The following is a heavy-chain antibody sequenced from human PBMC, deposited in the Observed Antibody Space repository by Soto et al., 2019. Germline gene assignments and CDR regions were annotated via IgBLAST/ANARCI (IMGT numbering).Heavy chain of an antibody. CDR3: ARGRYLATKHRQWWYFDF. D-gene: IGHD3-10*01. Sequence: ASVKVSCKASGYTFITNGINWVRQAPGQGLEWMGWISPANGDRKYAQKFKDRVTMTSETSTTTSYMELTNLRSDDTAVYFCARGRYLATKHRQWWYFDFWGRG. CDR1: GYTFITNG. J-gene: IGHJ2*01. V-gene: IGHV1-18*01. CDR2: ISPANGDR.